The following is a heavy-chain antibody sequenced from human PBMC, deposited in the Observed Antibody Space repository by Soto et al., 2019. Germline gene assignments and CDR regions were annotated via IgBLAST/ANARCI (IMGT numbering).Heavy chain of an antibody. V-gene: IGHV1-18*01. CDR3: ARGPPHYDILTGYYIGDDAFDI. CDR2: ISAYNGNT. D-gene: IGHD3-9*01. J-gene: IGHJ3*02. Sequence: QVQLVQSGAEVKKPGASVKVSCKASGYTFTSYGISWVRQAPGQGLEWMGWISAYNGNTNYAQKLQGRVTMTTDTSTSTAYMELRSLRSDDTAVYYCARGPPHYDILTGYYIGDDAFDIWGQGTMGTVSS. CDR1: GYTFTSYG.